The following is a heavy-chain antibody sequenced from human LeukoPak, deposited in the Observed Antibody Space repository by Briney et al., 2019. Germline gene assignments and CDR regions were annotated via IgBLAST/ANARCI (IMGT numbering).Heavy chain of an antibody. CDR3: ARSPFRLFFFDY. CDR1: GGSIINSDYY. Sequence: SETLSLTCTVSGGSIINSDYYWGWIRQPPGKGLEWIGYIYYGGSTYYNPSLKSRLTISVDTSKNQFSLKLSSVTAADTAVYYCARSPFRLFFFDYWGQGTLVTVSS. V-gene: IGHV4-30-4*08. J-gene: IGHJ4*02. CDR2: IYYGGST.